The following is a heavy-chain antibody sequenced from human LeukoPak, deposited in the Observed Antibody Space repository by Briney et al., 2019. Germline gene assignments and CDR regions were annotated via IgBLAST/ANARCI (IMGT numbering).Heavy chain of an antibody. Sequence: GGSLRLSCAASGFTFSSYWMHWVRQAPGKGLVWVSRINSDGSSTSYADSVKGRFTISRDNAKNTLYLQMNSLRAEDTAVYYCAMGMTQGVWYFDYWGQGTLVTVSS. J-gene: IGHJ4*02. D-gene: IGHD6-13*01. V-gene: IGHV3-74*01. CDR1: GFTFSSYW. CDR2: INSDGSST. CDR3: AMGMTQGVWYFDY.